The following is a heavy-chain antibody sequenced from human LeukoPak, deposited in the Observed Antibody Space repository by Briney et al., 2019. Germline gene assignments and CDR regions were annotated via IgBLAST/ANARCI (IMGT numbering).Heavy chain of an antibody. CDR1: GYTFTGYY. J-gene: IGHJ4*02. Sequence: ASVTVSCKASGYTFTGYYMHWVRQAPGKGLEWMGGFDPEDGETIYAQKFQGRVTMTEDTSTDTAYMELSSLRSEDTAVYYCATDHPYYDFWSGYSYWGQGTLVTVSS. V-gene: IGHV1-24*01. CDR3: ATDHPYYDFWSGYSY. D-gene: IGHD3-3*01. CDR2: FDPEDGET.